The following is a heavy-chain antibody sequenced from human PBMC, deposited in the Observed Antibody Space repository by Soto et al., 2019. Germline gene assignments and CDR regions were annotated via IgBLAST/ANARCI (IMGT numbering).Heavy chain of an antibody. J-gene: IGHJ3*02. CDR1: GYTFTSYG. V-gene: IGHV1-18*01. CDR3: AACSGGSCYHPSDTFDI. Sequence: QVPLVQSGAEVKKPGASVKVSCKASGYTFTSYGISWVRQAPGQGLEWMGWISAYNGNTNYAQKLQGRVTMTTDTSTSTAYMELRSLRSDDTAVYYCAACSGGSCYHPSDTFDIWGQGTMVTVSS. D-gene: IGHD2-15*01. CDR2: ISAYNGNT.